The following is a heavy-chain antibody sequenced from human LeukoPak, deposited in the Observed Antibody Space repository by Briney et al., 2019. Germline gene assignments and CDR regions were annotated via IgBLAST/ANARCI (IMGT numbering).Heavy chain of an antibody. J-gene: IGHJ4*02. CDR1: GFTFSSYS. D-gene: IGHD3-9*01. CDR3: AKGAQLRYFDWFPDY. CDR2: IRYDGSNK. Sequence: GGSLRLSCAASGFTFSSYSMNWVRQAPGKGLEWVAFIRYDGSNKYYADSVKGRFTISRDNSKNTLYLQMNSLRAEDTAVYYCAKGAQLRYFDWFPDYWGQGTLVTVSS. V-gene: IGHV3-30*02.